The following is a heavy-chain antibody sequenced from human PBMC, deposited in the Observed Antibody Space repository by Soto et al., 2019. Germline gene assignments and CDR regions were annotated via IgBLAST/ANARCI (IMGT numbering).Heavy chain of an antibody. CDR3: ARRDGYHSDY. CDR2: ISSHGDST. CDR1: GFTFSNYA. V-gene: IGHV3-64*01. Sequence: EVQLVESGGGLVQPGGSLRLSCAASGFTFSNYAMHWVRQAPGKGLEYVSAISSHGDSTYYANSVKGRFTISRDNSKNTLYLQMGSLRTEDMAVYYCARRDGYHSDYWGQGTLVTVSS. J-gene: IGHJ4*02. D-gene: IGHD5-12*01.